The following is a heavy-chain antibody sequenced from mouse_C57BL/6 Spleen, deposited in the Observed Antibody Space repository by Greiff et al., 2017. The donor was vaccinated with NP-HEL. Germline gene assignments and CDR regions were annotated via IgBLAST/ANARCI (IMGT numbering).Heavy chain of an antibody. V-gene: IGHV1-9*01. Sequence: QVQLKESGAELMKPGASVKLSCKATGYTFTGYWIEWVKQRPGHGLEWIGEILPGSGGTNYNEKVQGKATFTADTSSNQAYMQLSSLTTEDSAIYYCARSGGNPFAYWGQGTLVTVSA. J-gene: IGHJ3*01. D-gene: IGHD2-1*01. CDR2: ILPGSGGT. CDR3: ARSGGNPFAY. CDR1: GYTFTGYW.